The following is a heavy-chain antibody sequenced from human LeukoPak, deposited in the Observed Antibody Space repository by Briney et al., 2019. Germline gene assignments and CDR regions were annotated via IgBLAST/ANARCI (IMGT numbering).Heavy chain of an antibody. CDR1: GFTFSSYE. CDR2: ISSSGSTK. Sequence: PGGSLSLSCAASGFTFSSYEMNWVRQAPGKGLEWVSYISSSGSTKKYADSVKGRFTISRDNAKNSLYLQMNSLRAEDTAVYYCARDVGYGYAFDYWGQGTAVTVSS. J-gene: IGHJ4*02. V-gene: IGHV3-48*03. D-gene: IGHD2-2*01. CDR3: ARDVGYGYAFDY.